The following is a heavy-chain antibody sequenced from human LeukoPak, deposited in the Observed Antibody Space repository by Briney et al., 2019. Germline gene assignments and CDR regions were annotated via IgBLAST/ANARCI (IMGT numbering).Heavy chain of an antibody. V-gene: IGHV3-48*03. J-gene: IGHJ4*02. CDR1: GFTFSSYE. CDR3: ARVDYSGDY. CDR2: ISSSGSTI. Sequence: GGSLRLSCAASGFTFSSYEMNWVRQAPGKGLEWVSYISSSGSTIYYADSVKGRFTISRDNAKNSLYLQMNSLRAEDTAVYYCARVDYSGDYWGQGTLVAVSS. D-gene: IGHD2-2*03.